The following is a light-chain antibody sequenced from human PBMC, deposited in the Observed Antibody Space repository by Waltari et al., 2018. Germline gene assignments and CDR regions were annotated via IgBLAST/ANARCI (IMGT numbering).Light chain of an antibody. Sequence: EMVLTKSPATLSLSPGERATLSCRASQNIGDGYLAWYQQKLRQPPRLLIYGTSIRATGIPNRFSGSGSGTDFTLTISKLEPEDFGVYYCQHYVNSGFTFGPGTKVDIK. CDR3: QHYVNSGFT. CDR1: QNIGDGY. J-gene: IGKJ3*01. V-gene: IGKV3-20*01. CDR2: GTS.